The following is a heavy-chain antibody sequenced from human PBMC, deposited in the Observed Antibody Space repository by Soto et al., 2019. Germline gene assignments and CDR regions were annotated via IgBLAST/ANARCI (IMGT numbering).Heavy chain of an antibody. CDR1: GFTFSIYT. CDR3: ARDIIVRSRTGMDV. CDR2: INSGSGTK. J-gene: IGHJ6*02. D-gene: IGHD3-22*01. V-gene: IGHV3-48*02. Sequence: EENLVESGGGLVQPGGSLRLSCAASGFTFSIYTMNWVRQAPGKGLEWVAYINSGSGTKNYADSVKGRFTISRDDAKKSLFLQMSSLRDEDTGVYYCARDIIVRSRTGMDVWGQGTTVTVSS.